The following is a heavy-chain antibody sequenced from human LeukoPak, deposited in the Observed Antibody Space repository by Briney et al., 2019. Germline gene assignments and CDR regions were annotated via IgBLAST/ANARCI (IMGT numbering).Heavy chain of an antibody. CDR2: IYYSGST. CDR3: ARGRYSGSYYAY. CDR1: GVSISSGGYY. D-gene: IGHD1-26*01. Sequence: SETLSLTCTVSGVSISSGGYYWSWIRQLPGKGLEWIGYIYYSGSTYYNPSLKSRVTISVDTSKNQFSLKLSSVTAADTAVYYCARGRYSGSYYAYWGQGTLVTVSS. J-gene: IGHJ4*02. V-gene: IGHV4-31*03.